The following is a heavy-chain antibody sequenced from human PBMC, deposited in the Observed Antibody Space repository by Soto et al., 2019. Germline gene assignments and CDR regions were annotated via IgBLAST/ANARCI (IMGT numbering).Heavy chain of an antibody. Sequence: ASGPTLVNPTETLTPTCTVSGFSLSNARMGVSWIRQPPGKALEWLAHIFSNDEKSYSTSLKSRLTISKDTSRSRVVLTMTNMDPVDTATYYCARIPTTDYGGNSATFDYWGQGTLVTVSS. J-gene: IGHJ4*02. CDR1: GFSLSNARMG. D-gene: IGHD4-17*01. CDR2: IFSNDEK. CDR3: ARIPTTDYGGNSATFDY. V-gene: IGHV2-26*01.